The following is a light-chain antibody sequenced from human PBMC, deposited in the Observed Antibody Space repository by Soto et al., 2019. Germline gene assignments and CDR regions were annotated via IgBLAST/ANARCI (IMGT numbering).Light chain of an antibody. Sequence: DLQMTQSPSTLSASVGDRVTITCRASQSISSWLAWYQQKPGKAPKLLIYKASSLESGVPSRFXGRGSGTEFTLTISSLQPDDFATYYCQQYNSYSGYTFGQGTKLEIK. CDR2: KAS. CDR1: QSISSW. J-gene: IGKJ2*01. V-gene: IGKV1-5*03. CDR3: QQYNSYSGYT.